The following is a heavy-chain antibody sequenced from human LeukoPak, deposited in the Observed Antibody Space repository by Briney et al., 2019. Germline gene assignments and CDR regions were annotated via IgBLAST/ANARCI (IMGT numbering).Heavy chain of an antibody. CDR2: TYYRSKWYT. V-gene: IGHV6-1*01. Sequence: SQTLSLTCGISGDSVSTNIAGWHWIRQSPSRGLEWLGRTYYRSKWYTDYAVSVKSRITINPDTSKNQLSLQLNSVTPEDTAVYYCERTPSSARDVWGKGTTVMVS. CDR3: ERTPSSARDV. J-gene: IGHJ6*03. CDR1: GDSVSTNIAG.